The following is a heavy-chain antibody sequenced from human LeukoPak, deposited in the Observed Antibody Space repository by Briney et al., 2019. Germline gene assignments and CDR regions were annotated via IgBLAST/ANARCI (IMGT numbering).Heavy chain of an antibody. CDR3: ARGSYYGSDDAFDI. Sequence: GASVKVSCKASGHTFTSYDINWVRQATGQGLEWMGWMNPNSGNTGFAQKFQGRVTMTRNTSISTAYMELSSLRFEDTAVYYCARGSYYGSDDAFDIWGQGTMVTVSS. J-gene: IGHJ3*02. V-gene: IGHV1-8*01. CDR2: MNPNSGNT. D-gene: IGHD3-10*01. CDR1: GHTFTSYD.